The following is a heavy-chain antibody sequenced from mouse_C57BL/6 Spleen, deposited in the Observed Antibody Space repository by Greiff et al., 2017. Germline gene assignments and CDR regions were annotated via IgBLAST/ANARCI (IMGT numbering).Heavy chain of an antibody. CDR3: ARELRPYYDAMDY. CDR1: GFTFSSYT. D-gene: IGHD3-2*02. Sequence: EVMLVESGGGLVKPGGSLKLSCAASGFTFSSYTMSWVRQTPEKRLEWVATISGGGGNTYYPDSVKGRFTISRDNAKNTLYLQRSSLRSEDTSLYYCARELRPYYDAMDYWGQGTSVTVSS. CDR2: ISGGGGNT. J-gene: IGHJ4*01. V-gene: IGHV5-9*01.